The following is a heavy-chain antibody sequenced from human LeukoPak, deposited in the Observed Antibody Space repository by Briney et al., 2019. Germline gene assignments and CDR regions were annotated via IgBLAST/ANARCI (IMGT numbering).Heavy chain of an antibody. CDR2: INYSGST. D-gene: IGHD5-18*01. Sequence: PSETLSLTCTVSGGSISSYYWSWIRQPPGKGLEWIGYINYSGSTNYNPSLQRRVTISVGTSKNQFSLKLGSVTAADTAVYYCARGLWGAMAYFFDYWGQGTLVTVSS. J-gene: IGHJ4*02. CDR1: GGSISSYY. V-gene: IGHV4-59*01. CDR3: ARGLWGAMAYFFDY.